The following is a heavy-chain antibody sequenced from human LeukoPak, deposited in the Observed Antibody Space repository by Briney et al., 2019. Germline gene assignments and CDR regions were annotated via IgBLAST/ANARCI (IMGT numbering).Heavy chain of an antibody. CDR2: INHSGST. Sequence: NPSETLSLTCAVYGGSFSGYYWSWIRQPPGKGLEWIGEINHSGSTNYNPSLKSRVTLSIDTSKNQFSLKLSSVTAADTAVYYCARGGYSYGWRGDDAFDIWGQGTMVTVSS. D-gene: IGHD5-18*01. CDR3: ARGGYSYGWRGDDAFDI. J-gene: IGHJ3*02. CDR1: GGSFSGYY. V-gene: IGHV4-34*01.